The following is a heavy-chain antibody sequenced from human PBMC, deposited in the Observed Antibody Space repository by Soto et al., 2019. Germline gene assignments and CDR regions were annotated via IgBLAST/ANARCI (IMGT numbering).Heavy chain of an antibody. Sequence: VESLKISFKFAGYSFTSYLIWVVLQMPGKGLEWMGIIYPGDSDTRYSPSFQGQVTISADKYISTAYLQWSSMKASDTAMYYCDRTHMVRGVISNGMDVWGQGTTVTVSS. D-gene: IGHD3-10*01. CDR3: DRTHMVRGVISNGMDV. V-gene: IGHV5-51*01. J-gene: IGHJ6*02. CDR1: GYSFTSYL. CDR2: IYPGDSDT.